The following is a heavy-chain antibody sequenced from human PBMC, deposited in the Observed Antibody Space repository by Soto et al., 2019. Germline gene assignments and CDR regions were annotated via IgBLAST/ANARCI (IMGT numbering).Heavy chain of an antibody. CDR3: TRGKGYCSGTSCRVSWFDP. CDR1: GFTFGDYA. D-gene: IGHD2-2*01. V-gene: IGHV3-49*03. Sequence: GGSLRLSCTASGFTFGDYAMSWFRQAPGKGLEWVGFIRSKAYGGTTEYAASVKGRFTISRDDSKSIAYLQMNSLKTEDTAVYYCTRGKGYCSGTSCRVSWFDPWGQGTLVTVSS. J-gene: IGHJ5*02. CDR2: IRSKAYGGTT.